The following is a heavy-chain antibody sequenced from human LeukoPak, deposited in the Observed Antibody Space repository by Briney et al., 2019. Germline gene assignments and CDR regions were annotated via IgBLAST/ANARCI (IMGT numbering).Heavy chain of an antibody. CDR3: AKAKCSSTSCYTQNDY. Sequence: GGSLRLSCAASGFTFSSYAMSWVRQAPGKGLEWVSAISGSGGSTYYADSVKGRFTISRDNSKNTLYLQMNSLRAEDIAVYYCAKAKCSSTSCYTQNDYWGQGTLVTVSS. V-gene: IGHV3-23*01. J-gene: IGHJ4*02. D-gene: IGHD2-2*02. CDR2: ISGSGGST. CDR1: GFTFSSYA.